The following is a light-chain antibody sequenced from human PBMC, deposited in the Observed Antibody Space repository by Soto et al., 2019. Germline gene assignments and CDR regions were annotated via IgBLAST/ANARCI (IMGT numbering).Light chain of an antibody. CDR2: KAS. Sequence: DIQMTQSPSTLSASVGDRVTITCRASQTIDSWLAWYQQRPGKPPNLLIYKASTLASGVPSRFSGSGSGTDFTLTTSSLQPEDFATYYCQQSYSTPITFGQGARLEIK. V-gene: IGKV1-5*03. J-gene: IGKJ5*01. CDR1: QTIDSW. CDR3: QQSYSTPIT.